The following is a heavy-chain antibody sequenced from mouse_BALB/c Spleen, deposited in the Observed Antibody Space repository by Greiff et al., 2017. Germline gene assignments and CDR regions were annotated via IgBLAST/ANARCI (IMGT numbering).Heavy chain of an antibody. CDR3: ARAARAQYYFDY. D-gene: IGHD3-1*01. V-gene: IGHV1-9*01. Sequence: VKLMESGAELMKPGASVKISCKATGYTFSSYWIEWVKQRPGHGLEWIGEILPGSGSTNYNEKFKGKATFTADTSSNTAYMQLSSLTSEDSAVYYCARAARAQYYFDYWGQGTTLTVSS. J-gene: IGHJ2*01. CDR2: ILPGSGST. CDR1: GYTFSSYW.